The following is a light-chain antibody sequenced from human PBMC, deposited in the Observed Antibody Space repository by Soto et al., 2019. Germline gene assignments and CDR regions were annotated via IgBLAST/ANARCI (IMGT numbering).Light chain of an antibody. Sequence: IQLTQYPSSLSASVGDRVTITCRASQGISSYLAWYQQKPGKAPELLIYAASTLQSGVPSRFSGSGSGTDFSLTISNLQPEDTTTYYCQQLNSYPSITFGQGTRLEIK. CDR2: AAS. J-gene: IGKJ5*01. V-gene: IGKV1-9*01. CDR1: QGISSY. CDR3: QQLNSYPSIT.